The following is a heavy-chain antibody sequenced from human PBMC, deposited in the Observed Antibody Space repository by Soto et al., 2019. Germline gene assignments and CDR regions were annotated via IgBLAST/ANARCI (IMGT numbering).Heavy chain of an antibody. CDR3: VRNYGAV. D-gene: IGHD3-16*01. CDR1: GYSFTSYW. CDR2: IYPGDSDT. J-gene: IGHJ6*02. Sequence: GESLKISCKGSGYSFTSYWIAWVRQMPGKGLEWMGVIYPGDSDTTYSPSFQGQVTISADKSISTAYLHMNSLRVEDTAVYYCVRNYGAVWGQGTTVTVSS. V-gene: IGHV5-51*01.